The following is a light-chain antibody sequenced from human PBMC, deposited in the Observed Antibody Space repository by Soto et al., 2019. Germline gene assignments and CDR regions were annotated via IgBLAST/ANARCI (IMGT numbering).Light chain of an antibody. V-gene: IGLV2-8*01. CDR1: SSEVGGYNY. CDR3: SSYAGSNNYV. CDR2: EVS. J-gene: IGLJ1*01. Sequence: QSVLPQPPSASGSPGQSVTISCTGTSSEVGGYNYVSWYQQHPGKAPKLMIYEVSKRPSGVPDRFSGSKSGNTASLTVSGLQAEDEADYYCSSYAGSNNYVFGTGTKVTVL.